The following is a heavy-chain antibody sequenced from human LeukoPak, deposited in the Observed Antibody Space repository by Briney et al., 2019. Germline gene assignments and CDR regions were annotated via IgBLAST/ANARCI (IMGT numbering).Heavy chain of an antibody. CDR1: GFTFSSYA. CDR3: ARGYYDSSGYYY. Sequence: GGSLRLSCAASGFTFSSYAMHWVRQAPGKGLEWVAVISYDGSNKYYADSVKGRFTISRDNSKNTLYLQMNSLRAEDTAVYYCARGYYDSSGYYYFGQGTLVTVSS. D-gene: IGHD3-22*01. CDR2: ISYDGSNK. J-gene: IGHJ4*02. V-gene: IGHV3-30-3*01.